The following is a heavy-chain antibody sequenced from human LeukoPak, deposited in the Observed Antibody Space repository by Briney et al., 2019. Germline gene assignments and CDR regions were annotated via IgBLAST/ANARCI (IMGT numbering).Heavy chain of an antibody. CDR1: GFTFSSYW. CDR3: ARGRGYCSGGSCLRFDY. J-gene: IGHJ4*02. Sequence: GGSLRLSCAASGFTFSSYWMSWVRQAPGKGLEWVANIKQDGSEKYYVDSVKGRFTISRDNAKNSLYLQMNSLRVEDTAVYYCARGRGYCSGGSCLRFDYWGQGTLVTVSS. V-gene: IGHV3-7*01. CDR2: IKQDGSEK. D-gene: IGHD2-15*01.